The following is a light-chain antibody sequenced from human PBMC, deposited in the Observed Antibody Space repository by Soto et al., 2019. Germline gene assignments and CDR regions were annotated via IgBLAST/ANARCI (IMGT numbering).Light chain of an antibody. CDR1: SSDVGGHNY. CDR3: SSYTNNQRV. CDR2: EVS. Sequence: QSALTQPASVSGSPGQSITISCTGTSSDVGGHNYVSWYQQHPGKAPKLLIYEVSNRPSGVSYRFSGSKSGNTASLTISGLQAEHEADYYCSSYTNNQRVFGGGTKLTVL. J-gene: IGLJ3*02. V-gene: IGLV2-14*01.